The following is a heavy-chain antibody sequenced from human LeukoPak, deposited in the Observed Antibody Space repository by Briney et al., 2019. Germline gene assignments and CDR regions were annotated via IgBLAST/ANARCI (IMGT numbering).Heavy chain of an antibody. V-gene: IGHV1-2*02. CDR1: GYTFPGYY. Sequence: VKASCKASGYTFPGYYMHWVRQAPGQGLEWMGWINPNSGGTNYAQKFQGRVTMTRDTSISTAYMALSRLRSDDTAVYYCARDTGGAAELTDYWGQGTLVTVSP. CDR2: INPNSGGT. D-gene: IGHD1-26*01. CDR3: ARDTGGAAELTDY. J-gene: IGHJ4*02.